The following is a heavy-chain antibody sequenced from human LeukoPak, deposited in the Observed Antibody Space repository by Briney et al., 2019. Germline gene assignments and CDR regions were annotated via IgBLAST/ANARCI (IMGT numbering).Heavy chain of an antibody. V-gene: IGHV4-59*08. CDR3: ARRARATAGGDYFDY. CDR2: IYYSGNT. Sequence: SETLSLTCTVSGGYISSYYWTWIRQPPGKGLEWIGYIYYSGNTNYNPSLKSRVTISLDTSRNQFSLKLSSVTAADTAVYYCARRARATAGGDYFDYWGQGTLVTASS. D-gene: IGHD6-13*01. CDR1: GGYISSYY. J-gene: IGHJ4*02.